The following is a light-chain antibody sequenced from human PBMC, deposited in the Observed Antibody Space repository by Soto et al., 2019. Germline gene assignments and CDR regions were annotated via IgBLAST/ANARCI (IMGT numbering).Light chain of an antibody. CDR3: QQRSNWIT. CDR2: DAS. J-gene: IGKJ5*01. V-gene: IGKV3-11*01. CDR1: QSVSRY. Sequence: ESVLTQSPATLSLSPGERATLSCRASQSVSRYLAWYQQKPGQAPRLLIYDASNRATGIPARFSGSGSGTDFTLTISSLEPEDFAVYYCQQRSNWITFGQGTRLEIK.